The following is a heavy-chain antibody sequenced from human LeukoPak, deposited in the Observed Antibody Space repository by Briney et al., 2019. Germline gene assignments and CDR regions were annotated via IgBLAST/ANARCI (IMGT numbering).Heavy chain of an antibody. V-gene: IGHV4-59*01. CDR3: ARRVRGVFNWFDP. CDR1: GGSISSYY. J-gene: IGHJ5*02. D-gene: IGHD3-10*01. CDR2: ISNSGST. Sequence: PSETLSLTCTVSGGSISSYYWSWIRQAPGKGLEWIGYISNSGSTNYNPFLKSRVTISVDTSKNQVSLKLSSVTAADTVVYYCARRVRGVFNWFDPWAREPWSPSPQ.